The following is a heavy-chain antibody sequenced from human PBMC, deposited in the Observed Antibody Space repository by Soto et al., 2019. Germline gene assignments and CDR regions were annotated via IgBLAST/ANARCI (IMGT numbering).Heavy chain of an antibody. D-gene: IGHD2-21*02. CDR3: ARAGYCGPGCYYYFDY. J-gene: IGHJ4*02. CDR2: IKPDGSAT. CDR1: GFTFGSYW. V-gene: IGHV3-7*01. Sequence: PGGSLRLSCAVCGFTFGSYWMNWVRLIPGKGLEWVAYIKPDGSATYYVDSVKGRFTISRDNAKNSLYLQMNSLRVEDTSVYYCARAGYCGPGCYYYFDYWGQGTLVTVSS.